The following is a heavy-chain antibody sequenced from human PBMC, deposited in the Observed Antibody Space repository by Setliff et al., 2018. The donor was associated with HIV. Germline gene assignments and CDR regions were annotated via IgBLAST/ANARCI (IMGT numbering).Heavy chain of an antibody. CDR3: ARAINSFDI. CDR1: GFTFSTYS. V-gene: IGHV3-48*01. CDR2: ISSSSSSI. J-gene: IGHJ3*02. Sequence: GGSLRLSCAASGFTFSTYSMDWVRQAQGKGLEWVSYISSSSSSIYYADSVKGRFTISRDNAKNSLYLQMNSLRVEDTAVYYCARAINSFDIWGQGTMVTVSS.